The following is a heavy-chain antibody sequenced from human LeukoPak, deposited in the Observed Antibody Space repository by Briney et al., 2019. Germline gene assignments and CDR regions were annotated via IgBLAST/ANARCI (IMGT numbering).Heavy chain of an antibody. CDR1: GFTFSSYA. CDR2: ISYDGSNK. CDR3: ARWGILELRPSFDY. Sequence: GRSLRLSCAASGFTFSSYAMHWVRQAPGKGLEWVAVISYDGSNKYYADSVKGRFTISRANSKNTLYLQMNSLRAEDTAVYYCARWGILELRPSFDYWAREPWSLSPQ. V-gene: IGHV3-30-3*01. D-gene: IGHD3-16*01. J-gene: IGHJ4*02.